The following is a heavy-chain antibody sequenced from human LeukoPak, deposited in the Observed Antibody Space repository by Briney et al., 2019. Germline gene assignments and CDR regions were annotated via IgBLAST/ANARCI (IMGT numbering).Heavy chain of an antibody. V-gene: IGHV1-69*06. CDR1: GGTFSSYA. J-gene: IGHJ4*02. CDR3: AREQYYDKGSPLDY. CDR2: IIPIFGTA. D-gene: IGHD3-22*01. Sequence: SVEVSCKASGGTFSSYAISWVRQAPGQGLEWMGGIIPIFGTANYAQKFQGRVTITADKSTSTAYMKLRSLRSDDTAVYYCAREQYYDKGSPLDYWGQGTLVTVSS.